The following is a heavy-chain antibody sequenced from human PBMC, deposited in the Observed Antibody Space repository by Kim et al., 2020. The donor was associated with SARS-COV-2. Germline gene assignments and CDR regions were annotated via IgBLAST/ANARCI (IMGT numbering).Heavy chain of an antibody. CDR3: AGGGSGSYRDYYYYGMDV. V-gene: IGHV4-39*01. Sequence: SETLSLTCTVSGGSISSSSYYWGWIRQPPGKGLEWIGSIYYSGSTYYNPSLKSRVTISVDTSKNQFSLKLSSVTAADTAVYYCAGGGSGSYRDYYYYGMDVWGQGTTVTVSS. D-gene: IGHD3-10*01. J-gene: IGHJ6*02. CDR1: GGSISSSSYY. CDR2: IYYSGST.